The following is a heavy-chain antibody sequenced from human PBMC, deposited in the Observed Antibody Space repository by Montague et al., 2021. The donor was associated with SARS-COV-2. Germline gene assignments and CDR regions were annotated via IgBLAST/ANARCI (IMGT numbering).Heavy chain of an antibody. V-gene: IGHV4-59*08. CDR2: VYYNGDT. CDR1: GVSTASHY. D-gene: IGHD6-19*01. J-gene: IGHJ3*01. Sequence: SETLSLTCTVSGVSTASHYWNWIRQSPGKRPEWIGYVYYNGDTKYNPSLQSRVTISIDTSKNQFSLRLNSVTAADTAVYYCARGWAFDLWGQGRLVTVSS. CDR3: ARGWAFDL.